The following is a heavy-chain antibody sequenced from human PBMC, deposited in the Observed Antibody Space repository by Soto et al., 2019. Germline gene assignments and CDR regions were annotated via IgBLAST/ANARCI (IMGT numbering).Heavy chain of an antibody. V-gene: IGHV4-39*01. CDR3: AAHTVTTAVVEF. CDR1: GGSISSSTYY. Sequence: QLQLQESGPGLVKPSETLSLTCTVSGGSISSSTYYWGWIRQPPGKGLEWIGSIYYSGSTYYNPSLNSRVTLSVDTSKNQFSLKLSSVTAADTAVYDCAAHTVTTAVVEFWGQGTLVTDSS. D-gene: IGHD4-17*01. J-gene: IGHJ4*02. CDR2: IYYSGST.